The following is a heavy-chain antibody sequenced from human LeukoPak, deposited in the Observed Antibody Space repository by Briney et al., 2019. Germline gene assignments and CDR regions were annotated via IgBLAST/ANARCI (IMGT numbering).Heavy chain of an antibody. Sequence: GGSLRLSCAASGFTLSTYAMSWVRQTPGKGLEWVAATSSSDAGTYHADSVRGRFTISRDNSKNTLYLQMNSLRAEDTAVYSCARRTDYLAFDYWGQGTLVTVSS. CDR1: GFTLSTYA. J-gene: IGHJ4*02. CDR2: TSSSDAGT. V-gene: IGHV3-23*01. D-gene: IGHD4-11*01. CDR3: ARRTDYLAFDY.